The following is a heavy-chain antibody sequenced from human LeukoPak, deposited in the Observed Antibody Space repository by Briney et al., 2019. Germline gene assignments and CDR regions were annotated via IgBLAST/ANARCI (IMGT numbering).Heavy chain of an antibody. Sequence: SETLSLTCTASGGSISSYYWNWIRQPAGKGLEWIGRIYTSGSTNYNPSLKSRVTMSVDTSKNQFSLKLSSVTAADTAVYYCARGVGVGYSSSWYRYWGQGTLVTVSS. CDR2: IYTSGST. CDR1: GGSISSYY. V-gene: IGHV4-4*07. D-gene: IGHD6-13*01. CDR3: ARGVGVGYSSSWYRY. J-gene: IGHJ4*02.